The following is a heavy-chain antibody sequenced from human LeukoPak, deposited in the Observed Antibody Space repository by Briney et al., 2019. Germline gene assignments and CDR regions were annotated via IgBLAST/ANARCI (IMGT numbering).Heavy chain of an antibody. D-gene: IGHD4/OR15-4a*01. V-gene: IGHV3-21*01. CDR2: ISGSNSYI. J-gene: IGHJ5*02. CDR3: VRIPNSANFPNWFDP. Sequence: GGSLRLSCAAPGFTFSTYNMNWVRQAPGKGLEWVSSISGSNSYIYYADSVKGRFTISRDNAKNSLYLQMNSLRAEDTAVYYCVRIPNSANFPNWFDPWGQGTLVTVSS. CDR1: GFTFSTYN.